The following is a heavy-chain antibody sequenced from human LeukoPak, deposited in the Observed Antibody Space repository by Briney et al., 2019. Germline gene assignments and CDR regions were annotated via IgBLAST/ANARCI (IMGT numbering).Heavy chain of an antibody. CDR2: INWNCGST. CDR1: GFTFDDYG. J-gene: IGHJ4*02. V-gene: IGHV3-20*04. Sequence: GGSLRLSCAASGFTFDDYGMSWVRQAPGKGLEWVSGINWNCGSTGYADSVKGRFTISRDNAKNSMYLQMNSLRAEDTALYYCARSHASIVGATRGTFDYWGQGTLVTVSS. D-gene: IGHD1-26*01. CDR3: ARSHASIVGATRGTFDY.